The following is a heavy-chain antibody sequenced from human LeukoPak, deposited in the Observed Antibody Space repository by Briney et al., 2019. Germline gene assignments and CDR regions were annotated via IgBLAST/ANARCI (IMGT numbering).Heavy chain of an antibody. Sequence: GGSLRLSCAASGFTFSDYWMHWVRQAPGKGLVWVSRIRGDGTITNYADSVKGRFTISRDNAKNTLFLQMDSLRGEDTAVYYCAKGGTGSSVFGYWGQGTLVTVSS. CDR3: AKGGTGSSVFGY. CDR2: IRGDGTIT. CDR1: GFTFSDYW. D-gene: IGHD6-6*01. V-gene: IGHV3-74*01. J-gene: IGHJ4*02.